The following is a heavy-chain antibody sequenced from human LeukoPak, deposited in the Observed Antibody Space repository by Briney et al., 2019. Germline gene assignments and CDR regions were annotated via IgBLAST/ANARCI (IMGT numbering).Heavy chain of an antibody. V-gene: IGHV4-39*01. J-gene: IGHJ4*02. CDR1: GGSISSSSYY. D-gene: IGHD3-9*01. CDR3: ARLLSAEFYDILTGYYNVIMPAYFDY. Sequence: ASETLSLTCTVSGGSISSSSYYWGWIRQPPGKGLEWIGSIYYSGSTYYNPSLKSRVTISVDTSKNQFSLKLSSVTAADTAVYYCARLLSAEFYDILTGYYNVIMPAYFDYWGQGTLVTVSS. CDR2: IYYSGST.